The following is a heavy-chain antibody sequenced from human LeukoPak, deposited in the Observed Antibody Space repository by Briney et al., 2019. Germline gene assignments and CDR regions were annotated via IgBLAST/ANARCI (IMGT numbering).Heavy chain of an antibody. CDR3: ARDGAYSYGLYNFDY. D-gene: IGHD5-18*01. V-gene: IGHV3-74*01. J-gene: IGHJ4*02. CDR1: GFTFSSYW. CDR2: INSDGSST. Sequence: AGGSLRLSCAASGFTFSSYWMHWVRQAPGKGLVWVSRINSDGSSTSYADSVKGRFTISRDNAKNTLYLQMNSLRAEDTAVYYCARDGAYSYGLYNFDYWGQGTLVTVSS.